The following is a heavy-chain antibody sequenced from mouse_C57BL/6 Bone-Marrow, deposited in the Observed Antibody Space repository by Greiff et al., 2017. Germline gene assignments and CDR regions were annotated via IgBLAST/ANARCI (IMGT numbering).Heavy chain of an antibody. CDR2: IYPSDSET. CDR1: GYTFTIYW. Sequence: QVQLQQPGAELVRPGSSVKLSCKASGYTFTIYWMDWVKQRPGRGLEWIGNIYPSDSETHYNQKFKDKATLTVDKSSSTAYMQLSSLTSEDSAVYYCATYGSSYWYFDVWGTGTTVTVSS. D-gene: IGHD1-1*01. CDR3: ATYGSSYWYFDV. J-gene: IGHJ1*03. V-gene: IGHV1-61*01.